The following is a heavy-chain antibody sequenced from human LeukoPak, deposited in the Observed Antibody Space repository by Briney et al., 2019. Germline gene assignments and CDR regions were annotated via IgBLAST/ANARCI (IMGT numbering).Heavy chain of an antibody. CDR2: ISAYNGNT. V-gene: IGHV1-18*01. CDR3: AGAGYYYDSSGYYRLDY. Sequence: ASVKVSCKASGYTFTSYGISWVRQAPGQGLEWMGWISAYNGNTNYAQKFQGRVTMTRDTSISTAYMELSRLRSDDTAVYYCAGAGYYYDSSGYYRLDYWGQGTLVTVSS. CDR1: GYTFTSYG. J-gene: IGHJ4*02. D-gene: IGHD3-22*01.